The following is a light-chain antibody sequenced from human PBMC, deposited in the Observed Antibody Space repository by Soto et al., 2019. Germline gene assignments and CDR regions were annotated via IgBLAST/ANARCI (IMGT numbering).Light chain of an antibody. Sequence: EVVLTQSPGTLSLSPGERATLSCRASENVSNNYLAWYQQKPGQAPRLRIFGSSDRAAGIPDRFSGSGSGTDFTLAISRLEPEDFAVYYCQQYGSSPPYTFGKGTKLEIK. CDR2: GSS. V-gene: IGKV3-20*01. CDR3: QQYGSSPPYT. J-gene: IGKJ2*01. CDR1: ENVSNNY.